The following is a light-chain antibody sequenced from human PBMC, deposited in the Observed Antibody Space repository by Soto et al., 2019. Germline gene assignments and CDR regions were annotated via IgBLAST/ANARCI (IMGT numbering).Light chain of an antibody. CDR3: QQRSNWPPWT. V-gene: IGKV3-11*01. J-gene: IGKJ1*01. Sequence: EIVLTQSPATLSLSPGERATLSCRASQSVSSYLAWYQQKPVQAPRLLIYDASHRATGIPARFSGSGSGTDFTLTISSLEPEDFAVYYCQQRSNWPPWTFGQGTKVEIK. CDR1: QSVSSY. CDR2: DAS.